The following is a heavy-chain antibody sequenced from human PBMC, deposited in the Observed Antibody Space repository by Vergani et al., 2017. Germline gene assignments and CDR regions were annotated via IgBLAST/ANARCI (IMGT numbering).Heavy chain of an antibody. CDR3: ARGLGYSSGWCLSPYYYYGMDV. Sequence: QVQLVQSGAEVKKPGASVKVSCKASGYTFTGYYMHWVRQAPGQGLEWMGWINPNSGGTNYAQKFQGWVTMTRDTSISTAYMELSRLRSDDTAVYYCARGLGYSSGWCLSPYYYYGMDVWGQGTTVTVSS. CDR1: GYTFTGYY. CDR2: INPNSGGT. J-gene: IGHJ6*02. D-gene: IGHD6-19*01. V-gene: IGHV1-2*04.